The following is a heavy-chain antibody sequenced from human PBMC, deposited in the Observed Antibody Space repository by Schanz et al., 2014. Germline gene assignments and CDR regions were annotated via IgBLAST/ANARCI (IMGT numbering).Heavy chain of an antibody. CDR3: AKDLLYGAPMPLNHLDY. J-gene: IGHJ4*02. D-gene: IGHD2-2*01. V-gene: IGHV3-23*01. CDR2: ISGSGGST. CDR1: GFTFSTYA. Sequence: DVQLLESGGGLVQPGGSLRLSCAASGFTFSTYAMSWVRQAPGKGLEWVSAISGSGGSTYYADSVKGRFTISRDNSKNTLYLQMSSLRAEDTAIYYCAKDLLYGAPMPLNHLDYWGQGTLVTVSS.